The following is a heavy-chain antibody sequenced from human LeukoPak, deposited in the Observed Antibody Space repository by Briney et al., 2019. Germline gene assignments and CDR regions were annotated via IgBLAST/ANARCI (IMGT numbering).Heavy chain of an antibody. Sequence: SGPTLVKPTPTLTLTCTFSGFSLRTSGVGVGWIRQPPGKALEWLALIYWDDDKRYSPSLKSRLTITKDTSKNQVVLIMTNMDPVDTATYYCAHKRADYYYYGMDVWGQGTTVTVSS. J-gene: IGHJ6*02. CDR1: GFSLRTSGVG. CDR3: AHKRADYYYYGMDV. CDR2: IYWDDDK. D-gene: IGHD5-24*01. V-gene: IGHV2-5*02.